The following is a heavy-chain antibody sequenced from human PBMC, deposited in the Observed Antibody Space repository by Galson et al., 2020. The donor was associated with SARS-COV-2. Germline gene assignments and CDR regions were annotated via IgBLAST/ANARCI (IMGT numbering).Heavy chain of an antibody. D-gene: IGHD3-9*01. CDR3: ATVERFDWLLKGWFDP. V-gene: IGHV1-24*01. CDR1: GYTLTELS. CDR2: FDPEDGET. J-gene: IGHJ5*02. Sequence: ASVKVSCKVSGYTLTELSMHWVRQAPGKGLEWMGGFDPEDGETIYAQKFQGRVTMTEDTSTDTAYMELSSLRSEDTAVYYCATVERFDWLLKGWFDPWGQGTLVTVSS.